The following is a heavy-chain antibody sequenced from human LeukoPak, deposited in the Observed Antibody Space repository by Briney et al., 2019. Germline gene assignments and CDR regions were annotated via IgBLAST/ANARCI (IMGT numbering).Heavy chain of an antibody. V-gene: IGHV2-5*02. CDR1: GFSLSTSGVT. Sequence: GSGPTLVNPTQTLTLTCTFSGFSLSTSGVTVGWIRQPPGKALEWLALIYWDDDKRYSPSLKSRLTITKDTSKNQVVLTMTNMDPVDTATYYCAHTQVVRGVIVTYYFDYWGQGTLVTVSS. CDR2: IYWDDDK. D-gene: IGHD3-10*01. J-gene: IGHJ4*02. CDR3: AHTQVVRGVIVTYYFDY.